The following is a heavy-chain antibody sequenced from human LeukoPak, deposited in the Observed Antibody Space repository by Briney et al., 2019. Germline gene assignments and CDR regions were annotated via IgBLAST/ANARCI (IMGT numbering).Heavy chain of an antibody. D-gene: IGHD6-25*01. CDR3: ARDHPSDGGWSSSEIWFDP. V-gene: IGHV3-48*03. J-gene: IGHJ5*02. CDR2: ISSSGSTI. CDR1: GFTFSSYE. Sequence: GSLRLSCAASGFTFSSYEMNWVRQAPGKGLEWVSYISSSGSTIYYADSVKGRFTISRDNAKNSLYLQMNSLRAEDTAVYYCARDHPSDGGWSSSEIWFDPWGQGTLVTVSS.